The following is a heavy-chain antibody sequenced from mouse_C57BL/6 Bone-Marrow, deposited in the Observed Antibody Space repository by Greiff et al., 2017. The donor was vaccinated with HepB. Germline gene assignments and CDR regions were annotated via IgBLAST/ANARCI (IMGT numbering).Heavy chain of an antibody. CDR3: AREDGSSSWFAY. V-gene: IGHV1-54*01. D-gene: IGHD1-1*01. CDR2: INPGSGGT. CDR1: GYAFTNYL. J-gene: IGHJ3*01. Sequence: QVQLQQSGAELVRPGTSVKVSCKASGYAFTNYLIEWVKQRPGQGLEWIGVINPGSGGTNYNEKFKGKATLTADKSSRTAYMQLSSLTSEDSAFYFCAREDGSSSWFAYWGQGTLVTVSA.